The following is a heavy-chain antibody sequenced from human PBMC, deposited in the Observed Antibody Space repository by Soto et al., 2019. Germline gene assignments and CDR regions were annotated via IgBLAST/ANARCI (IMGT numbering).Heavy chain of an antibody. CDR2: IYHSGST. D-gene: IGHD3-3*01. CDR3: ARTRMTILGDFDY. Sequence: SATLSLTCAVSGYSISSGYYWGWIRQPPGKGLEWIGSIYHSGSTYYNPSLKSRVTISVDKSKNQFSLKLSSVTAADTAVYYCARTRMTILGDFDYGGQGTLVTVSS. V-gene: IGHV4-38-2*01. CDR1: GYSISSGYY. J-gene: IGHJ4*02.